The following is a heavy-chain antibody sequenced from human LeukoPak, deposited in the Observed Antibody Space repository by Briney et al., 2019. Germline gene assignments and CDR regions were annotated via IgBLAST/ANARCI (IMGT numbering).Heavy chain of an antibody. J-gene: IGHJ4*02. CDR2: IYYSGST. CDR1: GGSISSYY. V-gene: IGHV4-59*12. CDR3: ARGGPATNFDY. Sequence: SETLSLTCTVSGGSISSYYWSWIRQPPGKGLEWIGYIYYSGSTNYNPSLKSRVTISVDTSKNQFSLKLSSVTAADTAVYYCARGGPATNFDYWGQGTLVTVSS. D-gene: IGHD1-14*01.